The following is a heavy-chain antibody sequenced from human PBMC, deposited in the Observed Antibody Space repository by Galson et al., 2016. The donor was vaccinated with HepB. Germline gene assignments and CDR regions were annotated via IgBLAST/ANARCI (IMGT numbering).Heavy chain of an antibody. J-gene: IGHJ4*02. D-gene: IGHD5-18*01. CDR2: LHFRGST. CDR3: ARSRGYNYGFEDY. CDR1: GGSISSYS. Sequence: SETLSLTCTVSGGSISSYSWSWIRQPPGKGLEWIGYLHFRGSTNYNPSLKSRVTISLDTSKNQFSLNLSSVTAADTAVYYCARSRGYNYGFEDYWGQGTLVTVSS. V-gene: IGHV4-59*01.